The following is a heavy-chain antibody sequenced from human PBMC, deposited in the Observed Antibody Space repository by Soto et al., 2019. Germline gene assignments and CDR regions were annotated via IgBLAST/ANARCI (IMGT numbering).Heavy chain of an antibody. CDR1: GGSFSGYY. V-gene: IGHV4-34*01. J-gene: IGHJ6*02. Sequence: PETLSLTCAVYGGSFSGYYWSWVRQPPGKGLEWIGEINHSGSTNYNPSLKSRVTISVDTSKNQFSLKLSSVTAADTAVYYCARGYSSSWYYYYYGMDVWGQGTTVTVSS. CDR3: ARGYSSSWYYYYYGMDV. D-gene: IGHD6-13*01. CDR2: INHSGST.